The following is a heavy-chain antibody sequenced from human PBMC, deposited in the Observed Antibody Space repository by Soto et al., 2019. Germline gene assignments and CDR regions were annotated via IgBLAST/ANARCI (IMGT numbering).Heavy chain of an antibody. V-gene: IGHV3-15*07. CDR2: VKSKTDGGTT. Sequence: PGGSLRLSCAASGFTFSDYYMNWVRQAPGKGLEWVGRVKSKTDGGTTDYAAPVKGRFTISRDDSKDTLYLQMNSLKTEDTAVYYCITLSYSVYNLDRFCPWGQGTLVTVSS. CDR1: GFTFSDYY. D-gene: IGHD5-12*01. CDR3: ITLSYSVYNLDRFCP. J-gene: IGHJ5*02.